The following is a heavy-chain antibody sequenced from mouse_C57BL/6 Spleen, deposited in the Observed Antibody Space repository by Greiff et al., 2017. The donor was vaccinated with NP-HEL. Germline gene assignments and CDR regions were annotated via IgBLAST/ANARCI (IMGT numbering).Heavy chain of an antibody. CDR1: GFTFSSYT. D-gene: IGHD2-3*01. V-gene: IGHV5-9*01. J-gene: IGHJ3*01. Sequence: EVQGVESGGGLVKPGGSLKLSCAASGFTFSSYTMSWVRQTPEKRLEWVATISGGGGNTYYPDSVKGRFTISRDNAKNTLYLQMSSLRSEDTALYYCARLYDGYFAYWGQGTLVTVSA. CDR3: ARLYDGYFAY. CDR2: ISGGGGNT.